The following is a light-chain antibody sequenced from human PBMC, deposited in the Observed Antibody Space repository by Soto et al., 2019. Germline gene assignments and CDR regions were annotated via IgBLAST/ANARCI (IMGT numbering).Light chain of an antibody. CDR2: DAS. V-gene: IGKV3-15*01. CDR3: QQDNRWPWT. J-gene: IGKJ1*01. Sequence: EIVLTQSPATLSVSPGDRATLSCRASESVSTNLAWYQQRPGQAPSLLIYDASTRATDVPARFSGSGSGTEFTLSISSLQSEDFGVYSCQQDNRWPWTFGQGTKVEIK. CDR1: ESVSTN.